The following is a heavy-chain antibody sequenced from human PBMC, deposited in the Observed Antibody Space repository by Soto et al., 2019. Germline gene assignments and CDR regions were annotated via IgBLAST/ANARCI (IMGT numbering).Heavy chain of an antibody. D-gene: IGHD2-2*02. V-gene: IGHV1-69*02. J-gene: IGHJ6*03. CDR2: IIPILGIA. CDR1: GGTFSSYT. CDR3: ARYHGYCSSTSCYKYYYYMDV. Sequence: SVKVSCKASGGTFSSYTIIWVRQAPGQGLEWMGRIIPILGIANYAQKFQGRVTITANKSTSTAYMELSSLRSEDTAVYYCARYHGYCSSTSCYKYYYYMDVWGKGTTVTVSS.